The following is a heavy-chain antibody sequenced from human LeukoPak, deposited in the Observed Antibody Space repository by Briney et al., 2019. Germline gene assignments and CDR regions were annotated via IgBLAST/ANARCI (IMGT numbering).Heavy chain of an antibody. Sequence: GGSLTLSCAVCGFTFSSYGMHWVRQAPGRGLEWVAVIWYNGRNKYYADSVKGRFSMSRDNSKNTLYVQTNSLRSEDTAVNYCTRDLSSNGRRDYFDSWGQGTLVTVSS. CDR2: IWYNGRNK. CDR1: GFTFSSYG. CDR3: TRDLSSNGRRDYFDS. D-gene: IGHD1-26*01. J-gene: IGHJ4*02. V-gene: IGHV3-30*19.